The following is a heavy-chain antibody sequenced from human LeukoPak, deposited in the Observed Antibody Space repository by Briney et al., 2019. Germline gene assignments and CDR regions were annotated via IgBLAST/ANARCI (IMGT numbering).Heavy chain of an antibody. CDR2: INPNSGGK. D-gene: IGHD6-19*01. CDR1: GYTFTGYY. CDR3: ARDGTGYSSGWYYWYFDL. V-gene: IGHV1-2*02. Sequence: GASVKVSCKASGYTFTGYYMHWVRQAPGQGLDWMGWINPNSGGKNYAQKFQGRVTMTRDTSISTAYMELSRLRSDDTAVYYCARDGTGYSSGWYYWYFDLWGRGTLVTVSS. J-gene: IGHJ2*01.